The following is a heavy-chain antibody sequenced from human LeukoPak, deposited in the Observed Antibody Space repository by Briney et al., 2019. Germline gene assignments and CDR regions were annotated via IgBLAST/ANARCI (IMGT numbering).Heavy chain of an antibody. CDR1: GFTSDDYG. Sequence: GGSLRLSCEASGFTSDDYGMSWVRQAPGKGLEWVCDINWNGASTACTDSVKGRFTISRDNAKSSLYLQMNSLRAEDTAVYYCARNLPAADYWGQGTLVTVSS. D-gene: IGHD2-2*01. J-gene: IGHJ4*02. V-gene: IGHV3-20*04. CDR2: INWNGAST. CDR3: ARNLPAADY.